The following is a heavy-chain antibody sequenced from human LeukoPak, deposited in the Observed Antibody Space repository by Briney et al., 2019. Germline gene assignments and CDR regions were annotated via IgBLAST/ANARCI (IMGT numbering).Heavy chain of an antibody. CDR3: ARDGCSGGSCYSDY. D-gene: IGHD2-15*01. J-gene: IGHJ4*02. CDR2: IIPIFGTA. CDR1: GGTFSSYA. V-gene: IGHV1-69*13. Sequence: ASVKVSCKASGGTFSSYAISWVRQAPGQGLEWMGGIIPIFGTANYAQKFQGRVTITADESTSTAYMELSSLRSEDTAVYYCARDGCSGGSCYSDYWGQGTLVTVSS.